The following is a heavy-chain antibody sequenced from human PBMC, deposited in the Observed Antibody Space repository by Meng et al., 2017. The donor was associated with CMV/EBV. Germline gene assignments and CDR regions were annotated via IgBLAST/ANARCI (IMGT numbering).Heavy chain of an antibody. V-gene: IGHV5-51*01. CDR3: ARFRGATYYDFWSGYYSPYYFDY. CDR1: GYSFTSYW. Sequence: GESLKISCKGSGYSFTSYWIGWVRQMPGKGLEWMGIIYPGDSDTRYSPSFQGQVTISADKSISNAYLQWSSLKASDTAMYYCARFRGATYYDFWSGYYSPYYFDYWGQGTLVTVSS. J-gene: IGHJ4*02. CDR2: IYPGDSDT. D-gene: IGHD3-3*01.